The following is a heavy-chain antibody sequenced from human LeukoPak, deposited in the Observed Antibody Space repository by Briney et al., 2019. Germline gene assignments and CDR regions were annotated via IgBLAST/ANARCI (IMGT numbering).Heavy chain of an antibody. CDR1: GYSFTSYR. Sequence: GESLKISCKGSGYSFTSYRIGWVRQMPGKGLEWMGIIYPGDSDTRYSPSFQGQVTISADKSISTAYLQWSSLKASDTAMYYCARQEGYNWNWVYFDYWGQGTLVTVSS. CDR3: ARQEGYNWNWVYFDY. J-gene: IGHJ4*02. V-gene: IGHV5-51*01. D-gene: IGHD1-7*01. CDR2: IYPGDSDT.